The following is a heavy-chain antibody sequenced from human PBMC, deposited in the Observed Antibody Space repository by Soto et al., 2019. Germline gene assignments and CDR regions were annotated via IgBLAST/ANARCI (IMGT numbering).Heavy chain of an antibody. J-gene: IGHJ6*02. CDR3: ARDDQTGYSGFDV. D-gene: IGHD2-2*01. V-gene: IGHV4-31*01. CDR1: GGSIISGGSY. Sequence: QVQLQESGPGLVKPSQTVSLTCSVSGGSIISGGSYWNWIRQRPGKGLEWIGYIYDSENTYNNPSLKGLVFLSIDTSKNQFSLKLTSVTAADTAVYYGARDDQTGYSGFDVWGQGTTVIV. CDR2: IYDSENT.